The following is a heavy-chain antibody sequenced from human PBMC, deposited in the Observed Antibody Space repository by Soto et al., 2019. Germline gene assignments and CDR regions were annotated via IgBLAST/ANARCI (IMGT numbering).Heavy chain of an antibody. CDR3: ARDRGYNYGRLAYYNYGMDV. D-gene: IGHD5-12*01. V-gene: IGHV3-21*01. Sequence: GVLRLSCAACGLTLSSYRMNWVRQDPGKGLEWVSSISSSSSYIYYADSVKGRFTISRDNAKNSLHLQMNSLRAEDTAVYYCARDRGYNYGRLAYYNYGMDVWGQGTTVTVSS. CDR2: ISSSSSYI. CDR1: GLTLSSYR. J-gene: IGHJ6*02.